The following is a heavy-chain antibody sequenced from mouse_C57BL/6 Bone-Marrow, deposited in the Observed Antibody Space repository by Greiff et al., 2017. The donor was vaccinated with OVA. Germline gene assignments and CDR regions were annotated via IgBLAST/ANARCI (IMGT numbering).Heavy chain of an antibody. V-gene: IGHV1-81*01. CDR1: GYTFTSYG. D-gene: IGHD1-1*01. J-gene: IGHJ2*01. CDR3: ARGFITTVVATNYFDY. CDR2: IYPRSGNT. Sequence: VQVVESGAELARPGASVKLSCKASGYTFTSYGISWVKQRTGQGLEWIGEIYPRSGNTYYNEKFKGKATLTADKSSSTAYMELRSLTSEDSAVYFCARGFITTVVATNYFDYWGQGTTLTVSS.